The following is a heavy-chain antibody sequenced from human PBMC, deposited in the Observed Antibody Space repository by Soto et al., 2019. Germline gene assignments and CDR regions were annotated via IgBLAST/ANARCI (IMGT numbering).Heavy chain of an antibody. D-gene: IGHD2-15*01. Sequence: QVQLQESGPRLVKPSETLSLTCSVSGVSIGSHFWSWIRQAPGKGPELVGYIYHTVNTNYNPALKSRVTISMDTSENQLCLQLSSVTAADTAVYYCARLQYTVVTALDIWGQGTMVTVSS. CDR1: GVSIGSHF. J-gene: IGHJ3*02. CDR3: ARLQYTVVTALDI. V-gene: IGHV4-59*11. CDR2: IYHTVNT.